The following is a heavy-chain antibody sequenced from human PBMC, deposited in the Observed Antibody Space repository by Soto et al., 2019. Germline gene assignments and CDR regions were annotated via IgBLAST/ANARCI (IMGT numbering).Heavy chain of an antibody. CDR3: ASPRTYNLLTTNP. D-gene: IGHD3-9*01. CDR1: GGSISSTNW. Sequence: QVQLQESGPGLVKPSGTLSLTCAVSGGSISSTNWWTWVRQPPGKGLEWIGEIYHSGSTNYNPSLKSRVTISVDKSKNQFSLKLSSVTAADTALYYRASPRTYNLLTTNPWGQGTLVTVSS. CDR2: IYHSGST. V-gene: IGHV4-4*02. J-gene: IGHJ5*02.